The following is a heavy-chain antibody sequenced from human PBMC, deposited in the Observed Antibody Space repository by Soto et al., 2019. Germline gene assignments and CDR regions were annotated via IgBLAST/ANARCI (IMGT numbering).Heavy chain of an antibody. CDR3: ARDSRPSSWYGYYYYYGMDV. CDR1: GFTFSSYG. Sequence: PGGSLRLSCAASGFTFSSYGMHWVRQAPGKGLEWVAVIWYDGSNKYYADSVKGRFTISRDNSKNTLYLQMNSLRAEDTAVYYCARDSRPSSWYGYYYYYGMDVWGQGTTVTVSS. V-gene: IGHV3-33*01. J-gene: IGHJ6*02. D-gene: IGHD6-13*01. CDR2: IWYDGSNK.